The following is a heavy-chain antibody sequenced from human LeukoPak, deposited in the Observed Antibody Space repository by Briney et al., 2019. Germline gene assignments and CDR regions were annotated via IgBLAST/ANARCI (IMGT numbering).Heavy chain of an antibody. CDR1: GGSISSYY. V-gene: IGHV4-59*01. CDR3: ARDSGRYCSGGSCYPNWFDS. J-gene: IGHJ5*01. CDR2: IYYSGST. D-gene: IGHD2-15*01. Sequence: SETLSLTCTVSGGSISSYYWSWIRQPPGKGLEWIGYIYYSGSTNYNPSLRSRVTISVDTSKNQFSLKLSSVTAADTAIYYCARDSGRYCSGGSCYPNWFDSWGQGTLVTVSS.